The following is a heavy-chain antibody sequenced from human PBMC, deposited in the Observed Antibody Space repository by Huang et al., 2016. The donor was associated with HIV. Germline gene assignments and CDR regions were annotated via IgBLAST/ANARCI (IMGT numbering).Heavy chain of an antibody. CDR1: GGSFTGNY. J-gene: IGHJ6*02. D-gene: IGHD3-3*01. Sequence: QMQLQQRGAGLLKPSETLSLTCGVSGGSFTGNYLTWIRQAPGKGLEWIGEVNDSGATNYHPSLNGRVTISLDKSNRELSLNLRSVTAADTAVYYCARQWTILEWLLGLDVWGQGTTVIVSS. CDR3: ARQWTILEWLLGLDV. V-gene: IGHV4-34*02. CDR2: VNDSGAT.